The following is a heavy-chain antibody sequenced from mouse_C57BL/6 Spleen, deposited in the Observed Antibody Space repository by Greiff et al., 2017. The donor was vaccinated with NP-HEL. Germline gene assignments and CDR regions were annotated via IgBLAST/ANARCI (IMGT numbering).Heavy chain of an antibody. Sequence: ESGAELVRPGASVKLSCKASGYTFTDYYINWVKQRPGQGLEWIARIYPGSGNTYYNEKFKGKATLTAEKSSSTAYMQLSSLTSEDSAVYFCAKTPYYGSSPYAMDYWGQGTSVTVSS. CDR2: IYPGSGNT. CDR3: AKTPYYGSSPYAMDY. D-gene: IGHD1-1*01. CDR1: GYTFTDYY. V-gene: IGHV1-76*01. J-gene: IGHJ4*01.